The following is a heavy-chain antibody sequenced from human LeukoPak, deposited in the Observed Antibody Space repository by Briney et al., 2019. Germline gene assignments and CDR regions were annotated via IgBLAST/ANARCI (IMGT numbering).Heavy chain of an antibody. CDR1: GGSISSGGYY. D-gene: IGHD6-13*01. V-gene: IGHV4-30-2*01. J-gene: IGHJ4*02. Sequence: PSETLSLTCTVSGGSISSGGYYWSWIRQPPGKGLEWIGYIYHSGSTYYNPSLKSRVTISVDRSKNQFSLKLSSVTAADTAVYYCATGSSWLQAGYWGQGTLVTVSS. CDR3: ATGSSWLQAGY. CDR2: IYHSGST.